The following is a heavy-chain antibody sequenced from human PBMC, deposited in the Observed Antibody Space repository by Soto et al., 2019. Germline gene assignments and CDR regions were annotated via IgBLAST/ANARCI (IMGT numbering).Heavy chain of an antibody. CDR3: ARDASWAVDY. CDR2: INHSGST. D-gene: IGHD3-16*01. CDR1: GGSFSGYY. Sequence: PSETLSLTCAVYGGSFSGYYWSWIRQPPGKGLEWIGEINHSGSTNYNPSLKSRVTISVDTSKNQFSLKLSSVTAADTAVYYCARDASWAVDYWGQGTLVTVSS. J-gene: IGHJ4*02. V-gene: IGHV4-34*01.